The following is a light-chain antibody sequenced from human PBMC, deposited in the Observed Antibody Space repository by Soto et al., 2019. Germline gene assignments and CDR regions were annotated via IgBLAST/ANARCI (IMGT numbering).Light chain of an antibody. J-gene: IGKJ4*01. CDR1: QSISNY. CDR2: DAS. V-gene: IGKV3-11*01. CDR3: HQLT. Sequence: EIVLTQSPATLSLSPGERATLSCRASQSISNYLAWYQQRPGQAPRLLIYDASIRATGIPARFSGSGSGTDFTLTISGLEPDDCAVYYCHQLTFGGGTKVDIK.